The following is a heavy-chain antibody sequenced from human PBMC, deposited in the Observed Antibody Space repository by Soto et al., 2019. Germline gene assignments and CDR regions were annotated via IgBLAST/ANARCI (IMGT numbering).Heavy chain of an antibody. V-gene: IGHV4-59*08. Sequence: SETLSLTCTVSGGSISSYYWSWIRQPPGKGLEWIGYIYYSGSTNYNPSLKSRVTISVDTSKNQFSLKLSSVTAADTAVYYCARHGLAGYNWNAQDAFDIWGQGTMVTVSS. D-gene: IGHD1-20*01. CDR1: GGSISSYY. CDR3: ARHGLAGYNWNAQDAFDI. CDR2: IYYSGST. J-gene: IGHJ3*02.